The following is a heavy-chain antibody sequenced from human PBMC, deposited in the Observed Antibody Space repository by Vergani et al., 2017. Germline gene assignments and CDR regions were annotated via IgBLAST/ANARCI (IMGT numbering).Heavy chain of an antibody. CDR2: IYHSGST. D-gene: IGHD1-26*01. CDR1: GGSISSSSW. Sequence: QVQLQESGPGLVKPPGTLSLTCAVSGGSISSSSWWSWVRQPPGKGLEWIGEIYHSGSTNYNPSLKSRVTISADKSKNQFSLKLSSVTAADTAVYYCARDGVGATTFDIWGQGTMVTVSS. CDR3: ARDGVGATTFDI. V-gene: IGHV4-4*03. J-gene: IGHJ3*02.